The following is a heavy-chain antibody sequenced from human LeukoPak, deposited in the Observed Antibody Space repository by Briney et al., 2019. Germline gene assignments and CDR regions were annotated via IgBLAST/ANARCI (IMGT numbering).Heavy chain of an antibody. CDR3: ARDLGGHCSTTTCPGWFDP. Sequence: GGSLRLSCAASGFTFSDYYMSWIRQAPGRGLEWVSYISWDSSYTSYADSVKSRFTVSRDNAQKSLYLQMDSLRAEDTAVYYCARDLGGHCSTTTCPGWFDPWRQGTLVTVSS. CDR2: ISWDSSYT. D-gene: IGHD2-2*01. CDR1: GFTFSDYY. V-gene: IGHV3-11*05. J-gene: IGHJ5*02.